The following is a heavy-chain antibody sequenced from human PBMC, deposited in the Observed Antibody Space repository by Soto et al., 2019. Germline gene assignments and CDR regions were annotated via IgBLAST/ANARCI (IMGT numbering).Heavy chain of an antibody. CDR1: GYSISSRSYY. CDR3: ARQRTSVVTQAYFDV. D-gene: IGHD2-21*02. CDR2: IYYSGST. V-gene: IGHV4-39*01. Sequence: XETLSLTCTVTGYSISSRSYYWGWIRQPPGKGLEWIGSIYYSGSTYNNPSLRSRVSMSIDTSKDQFSLKLKSVTAADTALYFCARQRTSVVTQAYFDVWGTGSLVTVSS. J-gene: IGHJ4*02.